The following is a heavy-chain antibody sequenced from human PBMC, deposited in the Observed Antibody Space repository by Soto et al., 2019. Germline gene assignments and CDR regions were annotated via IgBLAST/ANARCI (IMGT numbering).Heavy chain of an antibody. CDR3: ARGDGGYGWVWFDP. Sequence: QVQLVESGGGVVQPGRSLRLSCAASGFSFSAYGMHWVRQAPGKGLEWVAVISYDGSDKYYADSVRGRFTISRDNSKNTLYLQMNSRGPEDTAVYYCARGDGGYGWVWFDPWGQGTLVTVSS. CDR1: GFSFSAYG. J-gene: IGHJ5*02. V-gene: IGHV3-30*03. D-gene: IGHD5-12*01. CDR2: ISYDGSDK.